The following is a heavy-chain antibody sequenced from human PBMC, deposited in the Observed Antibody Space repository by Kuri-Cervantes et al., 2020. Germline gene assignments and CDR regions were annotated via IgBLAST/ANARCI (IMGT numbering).Heavy chain of an antibody. J-gene: IGHJ5*02. V-gene: IGHV4-38-2*02. CDR2: IRHTGTT. CDR3: ARVRNWFEP. CDR1: GYSIGSAYY. Sequence: SETLSLTCSVSGYSIGSAYYGAWIRQTPGKGLEWIGSIRHTGTTNYNPSLKSRVTISLDTSKNQFSLKLSFVTAADTAVYYCARVRNWFEPWGQGTLVTVSS.